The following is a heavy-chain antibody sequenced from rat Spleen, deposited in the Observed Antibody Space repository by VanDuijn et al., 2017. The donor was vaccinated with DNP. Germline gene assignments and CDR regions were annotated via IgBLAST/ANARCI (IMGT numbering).Heavy chain of an antibody. D-gene: IGHD4-3*01. CDR1: GFTFSDFY. J-gene: IGHJ2*01. V-gene: IGHV5-22*01. CDR2: ISYDGSNT. CDR3: VRWNSGHFDY. Sequence: EVQLVESGGDLVQPGRSLKLFCAASGFTFSDFYMAWVRQAPAKGLEWVASISYDGSNTYYRDSVKGRFTISRDNAKSTLYLQMNSLRSEDMATYYCVRWNSGHFDYWGQGVMVTVSS.